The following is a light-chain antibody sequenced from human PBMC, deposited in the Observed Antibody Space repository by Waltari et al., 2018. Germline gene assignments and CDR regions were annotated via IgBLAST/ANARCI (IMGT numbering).Light chain of an antibody. J-gene: IGLJ3*02. V-gene: IGLV3-25*03. CDR2: KDS. CDR3: QSADSSGTYKV. Sequence: SYELTQPPSVSVSPGQTARITCSGDALPKQYAYWYQQKPGQAPVLVIYKDSERPSGIPERCSGSSSGTTVTLTISGVQAEDEAYYYCQSADSSGTYKVFGGGTKLTVL. CDR1: ALPKQY.